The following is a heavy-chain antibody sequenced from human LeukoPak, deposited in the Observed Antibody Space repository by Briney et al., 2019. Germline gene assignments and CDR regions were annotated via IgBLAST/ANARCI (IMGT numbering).Heavy chain of an antibody. V-gene: IGHV1-2*02. D-gene: IGHD2-2*02. CDR2: IEPKSGGT. J-gene: IGHJ4*02. Sequence: GASVKVSCTASGYTFTGHFMHWVRQAPGQGLEWMGWIEPKSGGTHYGHKFQGRVTMTRDTSMSTAYMELSRLKADGTAAYYCAREMGVVPTAIPTVDSWGQGTLVTVSS. CDR1: GYTFTGHF. CDR3: AREMGVVPTAIPTVDS.